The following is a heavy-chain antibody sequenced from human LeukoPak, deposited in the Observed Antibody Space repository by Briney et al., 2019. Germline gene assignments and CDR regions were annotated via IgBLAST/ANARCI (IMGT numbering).Heavy chain of an antibody. Sequence: GGSLRLSCAASGFTVSSNYMNWVRQAPGKGLEWVSVIYSDGSTYYADFVKGRFTISRDNSKNTLYLQMNSLRAEDTAVYYCASLLPDDAFDIWGQGTMVTVSS. CDR1: GFTVSSNY. CDR3: ASLLPDDAFDI. J-gene: IGHJ3*02. D-gene: IGHD1-26*01. CDR2: IYSDGST. V-gene: IGHV3-53*01.